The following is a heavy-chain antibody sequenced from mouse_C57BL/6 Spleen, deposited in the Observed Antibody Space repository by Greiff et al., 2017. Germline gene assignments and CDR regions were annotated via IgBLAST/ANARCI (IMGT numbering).Heavy chain of an antibody. J-gene: IGHJ3*01. Sequence: QVQLQQPGAELVRPGSSVTLSCKASGYTFTSYWMHWVKQRPIQGLEWIGNIDPSDSETHYNQKFKDKATLIVDKSSSTAYMQLSSLTSEDSAVYYCALGGYESWFAYWGQGTLVTVSA. CDR3: ALGGYESWFAY. V-gene: IGHV1-52*01. CDR2: IDPSDSET. CDR1: GYTFTSYW. D-gene: IGHD2-2*01.